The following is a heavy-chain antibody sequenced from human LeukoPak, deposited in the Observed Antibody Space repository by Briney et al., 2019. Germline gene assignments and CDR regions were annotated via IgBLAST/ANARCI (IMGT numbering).Heavy chain of an antibody. J-gene: IGHJ4*02. V-gene: IGHV3-48*01. Sequence: GGSLRLSCAASGFIFSTYSLNWVRQAPGKGLEWVSDISSSSSTIYYADSVKGRFTISRDNAKDSLHLQMNSLRAEDTAVYYCARGRYYYDSSGIFDYWGQGTLVTVSS. CDR2: ISSSSSTI. CDR1: GFIFSTYS. D-gene: IGHD3-22*01. CDR3: ARGRYYYDSSGIFDY.